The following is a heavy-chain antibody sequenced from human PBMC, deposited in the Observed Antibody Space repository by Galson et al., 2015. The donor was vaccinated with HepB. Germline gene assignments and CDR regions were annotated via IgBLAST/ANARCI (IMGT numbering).Heavy chain of an antibody. Sequence: SLRLSCAASGFTVSSNYMSWVRQAPGKGLEWVSVIYSGGSTYFAESVKGRFTISRDNSKNTLYLQMNSLRAEDTAVYYFARGAPFDYGDYEDSFPDYYYYYYMDVWGKGTTVTVSS. CDR3: ARGAPFDYGDYEDSFPDYYYYYYMDV. D-gene: IGHD4-17*01. V-gene: IGHV3-53*01. J-gene: IGHJ6*03. CDR1: GFTVSSNY. CDR2: IYSGGST.